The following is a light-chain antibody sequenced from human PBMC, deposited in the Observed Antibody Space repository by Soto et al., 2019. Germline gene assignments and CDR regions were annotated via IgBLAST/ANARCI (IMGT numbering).Light chain of an antibody. CDR1: HTVSSTF. V-gene: IGKV3-20*01. CDR2: GVS. J-gene: IGKJ1*01. CDR3: GQFVSSPPRT. Sequence: IVLRQSPGTLSLSPGERATLCCRASHTVSSTFLAWYQQKPGQAPRLLIYGVSNRATGIPERFSGSGSGTDFPLTINRLEPEDFAVYFCGQFVSSPPRTFGQGTKVDI.